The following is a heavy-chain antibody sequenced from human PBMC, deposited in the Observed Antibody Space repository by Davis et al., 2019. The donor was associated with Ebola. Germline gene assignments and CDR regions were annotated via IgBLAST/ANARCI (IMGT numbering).Heavy chain of an antibody. J-gene: IGHJ6*02. D-gene: IGHD3-3*01. CDR1: GFTFSSYS. CDR2: ISSSSSYI. CDR3: ARDPTRTYYDFWSGSSDYYYGMDV. V-gene: IGHV3-21*01. Sequence: SCKASGFTFSSYSMNWVRQAPGKGLEWVSSISSSSSYIYYADSVKGRFTISRDNAKNSLYLQMNSLRAEDTAVYYCARDPTRTYYDFWSGSSDYYYGMDVWGQGTTVTVSS.